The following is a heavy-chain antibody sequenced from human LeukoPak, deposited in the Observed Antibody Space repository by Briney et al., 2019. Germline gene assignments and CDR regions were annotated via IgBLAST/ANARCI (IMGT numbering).Heavy chain of an antibody. V-gene: IGHV1-69*04. CDR1: GGTFSSYA. CDR3: ARDSSGWPPGEDY. Sequence: GASVKVSCKASGGTFSSYAISWVRQAPGQGLEWMGRIIPILGIANYAQKFQGRVTITADKSTSTAYMELSSLRSEDTAVYYCARDSSGWPPGEDYWGQGTLVTVSS. J-gene: IGHJ4*02. D-gene: IGHD6-19*01. CDR2: IIPILGIA.